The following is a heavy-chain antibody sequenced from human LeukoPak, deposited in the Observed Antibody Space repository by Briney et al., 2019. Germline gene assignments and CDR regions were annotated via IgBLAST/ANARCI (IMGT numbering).Heavy chain of an antibody. CDR1: GFTFSSYW. J-gene: IGHJ4*02. Sequence: GGSLRLSCAASGFTFSSYWMHGVRQAPGKGRGWVSGINSDGSSTSHADSAMGRFTVSRDNAKNTLYLQMYSLRAEDTAVDYCAWGAPTLDYWGQGTLVTVSS. CDR3: AWGAPTLDY. D-gene: IGHD1-26*01. V-gene: IGHV3-74*01. CDR2: INSDGSST.